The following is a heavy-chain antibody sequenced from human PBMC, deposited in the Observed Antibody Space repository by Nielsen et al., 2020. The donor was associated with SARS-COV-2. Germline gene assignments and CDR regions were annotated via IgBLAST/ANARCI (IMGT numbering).Heavy chain of an antibody. J-gene: IGHJ6*02. D-gene: IGHD3-16*01. CDR1: QFTVSSND. CDR3: LGGNYYYGMDV. CDR2: VGTAGDT. V-gene: IGHV3-13*01. Sequence: GGSLRLSCAGSQFTVSSNDMHWVRQATGKGLEWVSAVGTAGDTYYLASVKGRFTISRDIASNSLYLQMNSVRAGDTAVYYCLGGNYYYGMDVWGQGTTVTVSS.